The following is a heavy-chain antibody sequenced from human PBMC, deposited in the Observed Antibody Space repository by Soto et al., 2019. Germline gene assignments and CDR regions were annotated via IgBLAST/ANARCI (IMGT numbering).Heavy chain of an antibody. CDR2: ISSSSTI. CDR3: AKRSHSENYYAAFDC. D-gene: IGHD1-26*01. Sequence: GGSLRLSCAASGFTFSNYNMNWVRQAPGKGLEWVSYISSSSTIYYADSVKGRFTISRDNSKNMLYLQMNSLRVADTAVYYCAKRSHSENYYAAFDCWGQGTLVTVSS. V-gene: IGHV3-48*01. J-gene: IGHJ4*02. CDR1: GFTFSNYN.